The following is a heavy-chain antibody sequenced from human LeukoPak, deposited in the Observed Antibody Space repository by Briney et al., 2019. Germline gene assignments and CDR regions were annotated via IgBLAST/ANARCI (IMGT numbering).Heavy chain of an antibody. CDR2: IIPILGIA. Sequence: SVKVSCKASGGTFSSYAISWVRQAPGQGLEWMGRIIPILGIANYAQKFQGRVTITADKSTSTAYMELSSLRSEDTAVYYCAREQGYYYDSSGYYVGPRDALDIWGQGTMVTVSS. J-gene: IGHJ3*02. CDR1: GGTFSSYA. D-gene: IGHD3-22*01. CDR3: AREQGYYYDSSGYYVGPRDALDI. V-gene: IGHV1-69*04.